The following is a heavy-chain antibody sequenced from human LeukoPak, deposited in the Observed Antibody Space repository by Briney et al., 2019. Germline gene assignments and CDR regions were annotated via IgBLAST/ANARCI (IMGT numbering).Heavy chain of an antibody. Sequence: SETLSLTCTVSGYSISSGYYWGWIRQPPGKGLEWIGSIYHSGSTYYNPSLKSRVTISVDTSKNQFSLKLSSVTAADTAVYYCARERIWFGEFGFDYWGQGTLVTVSS. J-gene: IGHJ4*02. CDR1: GYSISSGYY. CDR2: IYHSGST. D-gene: IGHD3-10*01. CDR3: ARERIWFGEFGFDY. V-gene: IGHV4-38-2*02.